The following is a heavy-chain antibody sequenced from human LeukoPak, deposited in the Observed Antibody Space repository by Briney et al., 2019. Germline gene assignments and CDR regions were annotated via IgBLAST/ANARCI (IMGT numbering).Heavy chain of an antibody. CDR2: ISGSGGST. CDR1: GFTFSSYA. CDR3: AKGVYYHDRSGYYSQVSYYFDY. V-gene: IGHV3-23*01. Sequence: GGSLRLSCAASGFTFSSYAMSWVPQAPGKGLEWVSAISGSGGSTYDADSVKGRFTISRDNSKKTLYLQMNSLRGEDSAVYYCAKGVYYHDRSGYYSQVSYYFDYWGQGTLVTVSS. D-gene: IGHD3-22*01. J-gene: IGHJ4*02.